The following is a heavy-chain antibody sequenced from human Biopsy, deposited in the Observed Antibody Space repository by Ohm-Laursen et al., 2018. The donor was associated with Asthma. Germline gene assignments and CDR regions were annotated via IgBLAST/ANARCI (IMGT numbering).Heavy chain of an antibody. CDR2: ISGYNGDT. Sequence: SVKVSCKASGYTFYNYGITWVRQAPGQGLEWMGWISGYNGDTKFTQNVKVRLSLTTDTSTSTAYMELRSLISDDKASYYCAGVYVVVRPGAKGPTDWFDPWGQGTLVTVS. J-gene: IGHJ5*02. V-gene: IGHV1-18*04. CDR1: GYTFYNYG. CDR3: AGVYVVVRPGAKGPTDWFDP. D-gene: IGHD2/OR15-2a*01.